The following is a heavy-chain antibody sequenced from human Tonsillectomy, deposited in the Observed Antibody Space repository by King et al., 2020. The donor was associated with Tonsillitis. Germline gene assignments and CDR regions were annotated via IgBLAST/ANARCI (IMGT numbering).Heavy chain of an antibody. CDR3: ARDAGTNWDFDY. Sequence: DVQLVESGGGLVQPGDSLRLSCAASGFILSSYAMNWVRQAPGKGLEWVSYISGSGSIIYYADSVKGRFTISRDSAKNSLYLQMNSLRDEDMAVYYCARDAGTNWDFDYWGLGTLFTVSS. J-gene: IGHJ4*02. CDR1: GFILSSYA. CDR2: ISGSGSII. D-gene: IGHD1-1*01. V-gene: IGHV3-48*02.